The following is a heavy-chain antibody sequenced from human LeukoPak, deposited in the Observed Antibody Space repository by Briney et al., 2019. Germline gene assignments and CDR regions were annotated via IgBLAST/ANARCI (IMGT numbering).Heavy chain of an antibody. Sequence: SETLSLTCTVSGGSVSSGGYYWSWIRQPPGKGLEWIGYIYYSGSTYYNPSLKSRVTISVDTSKNQFSLKLSSVTAADTAVYYCAMSYGSGSYYNPYYYYYGMDVWGQGTTVTVSS. CDR3: AMSYGSGSYYNPYYYYYGMDV. CDR2: IYYSGST. V-gene: IGHV4-31*03. J-gene: IGHJ6*02. CDR1: GGSVSSGGYY. D-gene: IGHD3-10*01.